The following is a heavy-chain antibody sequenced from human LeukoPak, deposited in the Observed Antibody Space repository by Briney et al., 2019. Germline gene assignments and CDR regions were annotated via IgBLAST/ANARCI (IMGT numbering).Heavy chain of an antibody. D-gene: IGHD3-10*01. CDR1: GFTVSSNY. Sequence: GGSLRLSCAASGFTVSSNYMSWVRQAPGKGLEWVSVIYSGGSTYYADSVKGRFTISRDNAKNSLYLQMNSLRAEDTAVYYCARDWGYYGSGSYYNENYYYYYMDVWGKGTTVTISS. J-gene: IGHJ6*03. V-gene: IGHV3-66*01. CDR3: ARDWGYYGSGSYYNENYYYYYMDV. CDR2: IYSGGST.